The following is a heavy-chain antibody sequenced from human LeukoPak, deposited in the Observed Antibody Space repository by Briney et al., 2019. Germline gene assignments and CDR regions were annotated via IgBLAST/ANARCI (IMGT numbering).Heavy chain of an antibody. CDR3: ARDLSSIVGAPPVCWFDP. J-gene: IGHJ5*02. CDR2: ISAYNDNT. V-gene: IGHV1-18*01. D-gene: IGHD1-26*01. Sequence: GASVKVSCKASGYTFSSYGISWVRQAPGQGLEWMGWISAYNDNTNYAQKLQGRVTMTTDTSTSTAYMELRSLRSDDTAVYYCARDLSSIVGAPPVCWFDPWGQGTLVTVSS. CDR1: GYTFSSYG.